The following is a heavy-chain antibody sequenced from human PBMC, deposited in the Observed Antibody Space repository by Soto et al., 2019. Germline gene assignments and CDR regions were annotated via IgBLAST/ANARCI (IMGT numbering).Heavy chain of an antibody. CDR3: ARWWSGSRQGFDP. CDR2: IYYSGST. Sequence: SETLSLTCTVSGVSISSYYWSWIRQPPGKGLEWIGYIYYSGSTYYNPSLKSRVTISVDTSKNQFSLKLSSVTAADTAVYYCARWWSGSRQGFDPWGQGTLVTVSS. CDR1: GVSISSYY. V-gene: IGHV4-59*12. D-gene: IGHD3-3*01. J-gene: IGHJ5*02.